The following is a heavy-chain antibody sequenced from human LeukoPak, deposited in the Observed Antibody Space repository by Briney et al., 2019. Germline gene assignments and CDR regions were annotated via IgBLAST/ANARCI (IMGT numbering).Heavy chain of an antibody. CDR1: GFSLNTSGVG. Sequence: ESGPTLLKPTQTLTLTCTFSGFSLNTSGVGVGWIRQPPGKALEWLALIYWNDDKYYNPSLNNRLTITKDTSKNQVVLALTNLDPVDTATYYCAHSLFYSEYPIDYWGQGTLVTVSS. V-gene: IGHV2-5*01. J-gene: IGHJ4*02. CDR3: AHSLFYSEYPIDY. CDR2: IYWNDDK. D-gene: IGHD4-11*01.